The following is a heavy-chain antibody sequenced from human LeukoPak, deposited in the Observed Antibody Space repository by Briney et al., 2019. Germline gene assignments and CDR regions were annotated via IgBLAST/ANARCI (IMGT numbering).Heavy chain of an antibody. CDR3: ARGSVDDYVWGSYRYPFDY. D-gene: IGHD3-16*02. J-gene: IGHJ4*02. Sequence: ASVRVSCKASGYSFSIYGISWVRQAPGQGLEWMGWISAYNGNTNYAQKFQGRVTMTTDTSTSTAHMDLRSLRSDDTAVYYCARGSVDDYVWGSYRYPFDYWGQGTLVTVSS. CDR1: GYSFSIYG. V-gene: IGHV1-18*04. CDR2: ISAYNGNT.